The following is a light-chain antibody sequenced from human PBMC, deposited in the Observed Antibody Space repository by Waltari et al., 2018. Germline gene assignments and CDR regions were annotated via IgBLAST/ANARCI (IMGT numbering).Light chain of an antibody. CDR2: GAS. CDR1: QSVSSSY. Sequence: SPGTLSLSPGERATLSCRASQSVSSSYLAWYQQKPGQAPRLLIYGASSRATGIPDRFSGSGSGTDFTLTISRLEPEDFAVYYCQQYGSSPRAYTFGQGTKLEIK. J-gene: IGKJ2*01. V-gene: IGKV3-20*01. CDR3: QQYGSSPRAYT.